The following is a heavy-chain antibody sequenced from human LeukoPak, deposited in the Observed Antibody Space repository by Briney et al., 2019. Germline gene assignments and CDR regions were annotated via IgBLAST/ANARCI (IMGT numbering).Heavy chain of an antibody. CDR1: GYSISSGYY. Sequence: PTETLSLTCAVSGYSISSGYYWGWIRQPPGKGLEWIGTIYHSGFTSYNPPLKSRVTISVDTSKNQFSLNLSSVTAADTAVYYCARDGGKGYDFWHYWGQGTLVTVSS. V-gene: IGHV4-38-2*02. CDR2: IYHSGFT. CDR3: ARDGGKGYDFWHY. D-gene: IGHD3-3*01. J-gene: IGHJ4*02.